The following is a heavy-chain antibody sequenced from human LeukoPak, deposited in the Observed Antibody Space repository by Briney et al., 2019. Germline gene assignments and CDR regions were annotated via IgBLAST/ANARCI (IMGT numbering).Heavy chain of an antibody. J-gene: IGHJ4*02. D-gene: IGHD3-10*01. CDR2: INPNSGGT. CDR1: GFTFSSYG. CDR3: ARGDGVLLWFGESIGHY. V-gene: IGHV1-2*06. Sequence: PGRSLRLSCAASGFTFSSYGMHWVRQAPGQGLEWMGRINPNSGGTNYAQKFQGRVTMTRDTSISTAYMELSRLRSDDTAVYYCARGDGVLLWFGESIGHYWGQGTLVTVSS.